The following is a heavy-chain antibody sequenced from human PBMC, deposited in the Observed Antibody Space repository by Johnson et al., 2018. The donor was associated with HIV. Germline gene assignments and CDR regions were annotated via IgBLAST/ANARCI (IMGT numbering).Heavy chain of an antibody. CDR1: GFTFSSYG. CDR2: ISYDGSNK. J-gene: IGHJ3*02. Sequence: QVQLVESGGGVVQPGGSLRLSCVASGFTFSSYGMHWVRQAPGKGLEWVAIISYDGSNKYYADSVKGRFTISRDNSKNTLYLQMNSLRAEDTAVYYCAKVGATVITPRGEAFDIWGQGTMVTVSS. V-gene: IGHV3-30*19. CDR3: AKVGATVITPRGEAFDI. D-gene: IGHD4-23*01.